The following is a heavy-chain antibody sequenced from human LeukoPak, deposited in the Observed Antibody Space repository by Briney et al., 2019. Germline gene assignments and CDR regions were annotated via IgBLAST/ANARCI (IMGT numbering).Heavy chain of an antibody. CDR3: ATPGAYYDSSGYYLDY. CDR1: GYTFTGYY. Sequence: ASVKVSCKASGYTFTGYYMHWVRQAPGQGLEWMGWINPNSGGTNYARKFQGRVTMTRDTSISTAYMELSRLRSDDTAVYYCATPGAYYDSSGYYLDYWGQGTLVTVSS. V-gene: IGHV1-2*02. D-gene: IGHD3-22*01. CDR2: INPNSGGT. J-gene: IGHJ4*02.